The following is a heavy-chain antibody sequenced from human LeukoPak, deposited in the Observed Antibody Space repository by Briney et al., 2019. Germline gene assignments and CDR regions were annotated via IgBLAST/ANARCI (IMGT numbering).Heavy chain of an antibody. Sequence: GGSLRLSCAGSGFTFSNSWMGWVRQAPGKGLEWVANVQHIGGEAYYVDSVKGRFTISKDNAKNSVYLQMNSLGADDTAVYYCATYSILNAREFRYWGQGTLVAVTS. D-gene: IGHD4-11*01. CDR2: VQHIGGEA. V-gene: IGHV3-7*01. CDR1: GFTFSNSW. J-gene: IGHJ1*01. CDR3: ATYSILNAREFRY.